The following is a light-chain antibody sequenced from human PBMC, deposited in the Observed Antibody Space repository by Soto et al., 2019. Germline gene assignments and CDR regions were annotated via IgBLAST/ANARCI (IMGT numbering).Light chain of an antibody. V-gene: IGKV3-11*01. CDR3: QQRSDWPRT. Sequence: EIVLTQSPATLSLSPGERATLSCRASQSVSSSLGWYQQRPGQAPRLLIYDAFHRATGIPARFSGSGSGTDFTLTISSLEPEDFAVYYCQQRSDWPRTFGPGTKVDVK. J-gene: IGKJ3*01. CDR2: DAF. CDR1: QSVSSS.